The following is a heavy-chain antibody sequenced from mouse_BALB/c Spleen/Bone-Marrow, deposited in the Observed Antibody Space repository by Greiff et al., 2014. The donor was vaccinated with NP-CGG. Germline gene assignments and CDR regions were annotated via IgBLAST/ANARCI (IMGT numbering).Heavy chain of an antibody. CDR1: GFAFSDTW. CDR2: IRTKADDHAT. CDR3: TPNPFDY. J-gene: IGHJ2*01. V-gene: IGHV6-6*01. Sequence: EVQLQQSGGGLVQPGGSMKLSCAASGFAFSDTWLDWVRQSPEKGPEWVAEIRTKADDHATYYAESVKGRFTISRDDSISSVYLQMNSLRAEDTGIYYCTPNPFDYWGQGTTLTVSS.